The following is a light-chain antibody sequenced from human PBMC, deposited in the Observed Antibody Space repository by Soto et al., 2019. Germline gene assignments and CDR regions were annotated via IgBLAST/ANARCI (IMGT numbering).Light chain of an antibody. CDR3: SSYTTSSTQV. CDR1: SSDIGGYKH. V-gene: IGLV2-14*01. CDR2: EVS. J-gene: IGLJ1*01. Sequence: QSALTQPGSVSGSPGQSITISCTGTSSDIGGYKHVSWYQQHPGKAPKLMIYEVSNRPSGVSNRFYGSKSGNTASLTISGLQAEDEADYYCSSYTTSSTQVFGTGTKLTVL.